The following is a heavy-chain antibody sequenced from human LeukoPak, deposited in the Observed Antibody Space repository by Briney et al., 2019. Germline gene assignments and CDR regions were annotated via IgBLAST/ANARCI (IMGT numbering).Heavy chain of an antibody. J-gene: IGHJ4*02. V-gene: IGHV1-18*01. CDR3: ARDTHGDYGTIFDY. Sequence: ASVKVSCKASGYTFTSYGISWVRQAPGQGLEWMGWISAYNGNTNYAQNLQGRVTMTTDTSTSTAYMELRSLRSDDTAVYYCARDTHGDYGTIFDYWGQGTLVTVSS. D-gene: IGHD4-17*01. CDR2: ISAYNGNT. CDR1: GYTFTSYG.